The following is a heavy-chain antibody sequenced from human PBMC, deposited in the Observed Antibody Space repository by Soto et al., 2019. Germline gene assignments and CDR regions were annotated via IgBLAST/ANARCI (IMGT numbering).Heavy chain of an antibody. CDR1: GYTFTGYY. V-gene: IGHV1-2*02. Sequence: ASVKVSCMASGYTFTGYYMHWVRQPPGQGREWMGWINPNSGGTNYAQKFQGRVTMTRDTSISTAYMELSRLRSDDTAVYYCARVVGAILLMVYAVPSGDYYYGMDVWGQGTTVTVSS. D-gene: IGHD2-8*01. CDR3: ARVVGAILLMVYAVPSGDYYYGMDV. J-gene: IGHJ6*02. CDR2: INPNSGGT.